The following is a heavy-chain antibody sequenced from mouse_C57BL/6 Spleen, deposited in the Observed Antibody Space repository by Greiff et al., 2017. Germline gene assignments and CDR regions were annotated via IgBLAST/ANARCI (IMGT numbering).Heavy chain of an antibody. Sequence: EESGPGLVKPSQSLSLTCSVTGYSITSGYYWNWIRQFPGNKLEWMGYISYDGSNNYNPSLKNRISITRDTSKNQFFLKLNSVTTEDTATYYCARDVGAWFAYWGQGTLVTVSA. CDR2: ISYDGSN. CDR1: GYSITSGYY. V-gene: IGHV3-6*01. CDR3: ARDVGAWFAY. J-gene: IGHJ3*01. D-gene: IGHD4-1*01.